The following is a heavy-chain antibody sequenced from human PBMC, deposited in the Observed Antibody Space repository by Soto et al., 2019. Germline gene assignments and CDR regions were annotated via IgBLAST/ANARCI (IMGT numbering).Heavy chain of an antibody. CDR2: IKQGGSET. V-gene: IGHV3-7*04. Sequence: GGSLRLSCAASGFSFSTYWMTWVRQAPGKGLEWVANIKQGGSETYSVDSVKGRFTISRDDAKNSLYLQMNSLRAEDTAVYYCARGDGGAYYMDVWGKGTTVTVSS. D-gene: IGHD3-16*01. CDR3: ARGDGGAYYMDV. CDR1: GFSFSTYW. J-gene: IGHJ6*03.